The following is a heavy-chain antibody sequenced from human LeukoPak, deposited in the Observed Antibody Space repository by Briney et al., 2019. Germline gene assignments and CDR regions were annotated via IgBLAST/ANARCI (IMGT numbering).Heavy chain of an antibody. J-gene: IGHJ4*02. CDR1: GGPSSGYF. CDR3: ARRYYYNLGSFPFDF. D-gene: IGHD3-10*01. V-gene: IGHV4-34*01. Sequence: SETLSLTCAVSGGPSSGYFWSWIRQSSGKGLEWTGEIHNSGTTNYNPSLNSRVTISEDTSKNQFYLNLSSVTAADTAVYYCARRYYYNLGSFPFDFWGQGTLVTVSS. CDR2: IHNSGTT.